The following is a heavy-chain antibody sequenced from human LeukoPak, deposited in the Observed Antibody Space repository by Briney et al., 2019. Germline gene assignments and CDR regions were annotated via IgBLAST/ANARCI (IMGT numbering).Heavy chain of an antibody. CDR1: GFTFSSYA. J-gene: IGHJ4*02. D-gene: IGHD2-2*01. V-gene: IGHV3-23*01. CDR2: ISGRGGST. CDR3: AKGVVVVPAANKHSGYFDY. Sequence: GSLRLSCAASGFTFSSYATSWVPQAPGKGLEWVSAISGRGGSTYYADSVKGRFTISRDNSKNTLYLQMNSLRAEDTAVYYCAKGVVVVPAANKHSGYFDYWGQGTLVTVSS.